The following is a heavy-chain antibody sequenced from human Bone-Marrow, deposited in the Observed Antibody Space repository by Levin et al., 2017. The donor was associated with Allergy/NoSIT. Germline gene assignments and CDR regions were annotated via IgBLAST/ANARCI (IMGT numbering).Heavy chain of an antibody. CDR3: ARDPAAGSAGFWPDWAFDI. J-gene: IGHJ3*02. D-gene: IGHD2-15*01. CDR1: GGSGGSISSGD. Sequence: SETLSLTCTVSGGSGGSISSGDYYWTWIRQPPGKGLEWLGRTYYRSKWSTDYAGSVKSRITIKPDTSKNQFSLHLNSVTPEDSAVYSCARDPAAGSAGFWPDWAFDIWGQGTLVTVSS. CDR2: TYYRSKWST. V-gene: IGHV6-1*01.